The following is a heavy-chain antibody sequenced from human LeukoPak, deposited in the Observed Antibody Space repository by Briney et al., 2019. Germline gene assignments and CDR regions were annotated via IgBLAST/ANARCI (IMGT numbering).Heavy chain of an antibody. CDR2: INPSGGST. J-gene: IGHJ5*02. Sequence: ASVKVSCKASGYTFTSYYMRWVRQAPGQGLEWMGIINPSGGSTSYAQKFQGRVTMTRDMSTSTVYMELSSLRAEDTAVYYCARDSGTTGEVKFDPWGQGTLVTVSS. CDR3: ARDSGTTGEVKFDP. V-gene: IGHV1-46*01. D-gene: IGHD3-10*01. CDR1: GYTFTSYY.